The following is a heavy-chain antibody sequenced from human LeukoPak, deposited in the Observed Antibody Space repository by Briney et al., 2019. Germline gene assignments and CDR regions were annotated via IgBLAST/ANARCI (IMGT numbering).Heavy chain of an antibody. J-gene: IGHJ5*02. Sequence: ASETLSLTCTVSGGSISSYYWSWIRQPPGKGLEWIGYIYYSGSTNYNPSLKSRVTISVDTSKNQFSLKLSSVTAADTAVYYCARGGWDDYGDYGPRFDPWGQGTLVTVSS. D-gene: IGHD4-17*01. CDR2: IYYSGST. CDR1: GGSISSYY. V-gene: IGHV4-59*12. CDR3: ARGGWDDYGDYGPRFDP.